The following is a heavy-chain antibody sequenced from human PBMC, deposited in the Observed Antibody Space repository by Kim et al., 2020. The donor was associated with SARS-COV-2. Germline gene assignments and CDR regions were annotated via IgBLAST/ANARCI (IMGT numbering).Heavy chain of an antibody. CDR2: IIPMFGTG. J-gene: IGHJ6*02. D-gene: IGHD3-10*01. Sequence: SVKVSCKASGDSFNNHAISWVRQAPGQGLEWMGGIIPMFGTGNYAQKFKGRVTISADESTSTAYMEMNSLRSEDTAIYYCTRDSDQAETTMSYNHYWYDMDVWGQGTAVTVS. CDR1: GDSFNNHA. CDR3: TRDSDQAETTMSYNHYWYDMDV. V-gene: IGHV1-69*13.